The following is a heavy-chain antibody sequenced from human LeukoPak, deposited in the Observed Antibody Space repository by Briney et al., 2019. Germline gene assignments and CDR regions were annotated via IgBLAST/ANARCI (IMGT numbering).Heavy chain of an antibody. V-gene: IGHV3-23*01. CDR3: APYRLSIIDS. CDR1: GFTFSSYS. CDR2: ITNSGGST. D-gene: IGHD5-12*01. J-gene: IGHJ4*02. Sequence: PGGSLRLSCAAYGFTFSSYSVYWARQAPGKGLEWVSSITNSGGSTYYVDSVKGRFTISRDNSKNVLYLQMNSRRADDTDVYSGAPYRLSIIDSWGQGTLVTVSS.